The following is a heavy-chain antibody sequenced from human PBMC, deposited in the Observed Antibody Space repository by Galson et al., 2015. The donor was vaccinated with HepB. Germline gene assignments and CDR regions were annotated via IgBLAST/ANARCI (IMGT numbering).Heavy chain of an antibody. J-gene: IGHJ6*02. Sequence: SLRLSCAASGITFSNVWMSWVRQAPGKGLEWVGRIKRKTDGGTKDYAAPVKGRFTISRDDSKNTLYLQTNSLKTEDTAVYYCTTQSYYYGLDVWGQGTSVTVSS. V-gene: IGHV3-15*01. CDR2: IKRKTDGGTK. CDR3: TTQSYYYGLDV. CDR1: GITFSNVW.